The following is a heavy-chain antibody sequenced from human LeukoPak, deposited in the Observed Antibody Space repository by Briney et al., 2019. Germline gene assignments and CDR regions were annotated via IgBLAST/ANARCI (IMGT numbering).Heavy chain of an antibody. Sequence: GGSLRLSCAASGFTFSSYSMNWVRQAPGKGLEWVSSISSGSNYIYYADSVKGRFTISRDSARNSLYLQMNSLRAEDTAVYYCAELGITMIGGVWGKGTTVTISS. CDR3: AELGITMIGGV. D-gene: IGHD3-10*02. CDR2: ISSGSNYI. V-gene: IGHV3-21*06. CDR1: GFTFSSYS. J-gene: IGHJ6*04.